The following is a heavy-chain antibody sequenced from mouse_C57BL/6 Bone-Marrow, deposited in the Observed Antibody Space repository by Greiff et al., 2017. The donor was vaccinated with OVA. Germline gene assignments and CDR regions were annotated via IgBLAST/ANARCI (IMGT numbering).Heavy chain of an antibody. CDR1: GYTFTSYW. CDR2: IDPNSGGT. V-gene: IGHV1-72*01. Sequence: VQLQQPGAELVKPGASVKLSCKASGYTFTSYWMHWVKQRPGRGLEWIGRIDPNSGGTTYNEKFKSKATLTVDKPSSTAYMQLSSLTSEDSAVYYCAREEYYYGSAWFAYWGQGTLVTVSA. CDR3: AREEYYYGSAWFAY. D-gene: IGHD1-1*01. J-gene: IGHJ3*01.